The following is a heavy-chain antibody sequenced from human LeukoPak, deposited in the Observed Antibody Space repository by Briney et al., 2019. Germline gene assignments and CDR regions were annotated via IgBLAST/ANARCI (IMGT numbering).Heavy chain of an antibody. CDR1: GFTFSSYE. Sequence: PGGSLRLSCAASGFTFSSYEMNWVRHAPGKGLEWVSYISSSGSAIYYADSVKGRFTISRDNAKNSLYLQMNSLRAEDTAVYYCARDSWTDYYGSGSPSDGMGVWGQGTTVTVSS. CDR2: ISSSGSAI. V-gene: IGHV3-48*03. D-gene: IGHD3-10*01. J-gene: IGHJ6*02. CDR3: ARDSWTDYYGSGSPSDGMGV.